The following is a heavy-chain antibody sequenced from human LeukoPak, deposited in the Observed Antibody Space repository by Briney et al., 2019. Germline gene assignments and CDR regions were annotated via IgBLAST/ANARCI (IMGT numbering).Heavy chain of an antibody. V-gene: IGHV3-13*04. CDR1: GFTFSTYD. CDR3: ARGSTLGFDP. J-gene: IGHJ5*02. Sequence: PGGSLRLSCAASGFTFSTYDMHWVRQATGQGLQWVSGIGSGGDTYYLGSVKGRFTISRENAKRSLYLQMNSLRAGDTAVYFCARGSTLGFDPWGQGTLVTVSS. CDR2: IGSGGDT.